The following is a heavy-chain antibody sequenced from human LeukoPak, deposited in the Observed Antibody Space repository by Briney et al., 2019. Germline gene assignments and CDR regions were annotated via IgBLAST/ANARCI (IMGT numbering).Heavy chain of an antibody. J-gene: IGHJ4*02. Sequence: SGGSLRLSCAASGFTVSSNYMSWVRQAPGKGLEWVANIKEDGSEEYHVDSVKGRFTISRDNTKSSLFLQMNSLRGDDTAVYYCVRDSRPGGAMGLYHNFDFWGQGTLVTVSS. CDR3: VRDSRPGGAMGLYHNFDF. CDR2: IKEDGSEE. D-gene: IGHD3-16*01. CDR1: GFTVSSNY. V-gene: IGHV3-7*01.